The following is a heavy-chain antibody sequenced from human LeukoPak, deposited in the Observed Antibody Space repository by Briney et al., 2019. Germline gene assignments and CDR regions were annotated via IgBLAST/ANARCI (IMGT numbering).Heavy chain of an antibody. V-gene: IGHV4-39*01. CDR1: GGSISSSSYY. CDR2: IYYSGST. J-gene: IGHJ4*02. Sequence: PSETLSLTCTVSGGSISSSSYYWGWIRQPPGKGLEWIGSIYYSGSTYYNPSLKSRVTISVDTSKNQFSLKLSSVTAADTAVYYCATDSLSGWPPRDWGQGTLVTVSS. D-gene: IGHD6-19*01. CDR3: ATDSLSGWPPRD.